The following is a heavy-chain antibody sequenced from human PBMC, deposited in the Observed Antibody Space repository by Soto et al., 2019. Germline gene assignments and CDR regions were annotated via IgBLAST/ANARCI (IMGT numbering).Heavy chain of an antibody. J-gene: IGHJ4*02. V-gene: IGHV3-23*01. CDR3: AKVPVIAVPYFDY. CDR1: GFTFSSYA. D-gene: IGHD6-19*01. CDR2: ISGSGGNT. Sequence: EVQLLESGGGLVQPGGSLRLSCAASGFTFSSYAMSWVRQAPGKGLEWVSAISGSGGNTYYADSVKGRFTISRDNSKKTVYLQMNSLRAEDTAVYYCAKVPVIAVPYFDYWGQGTLVTVSS.